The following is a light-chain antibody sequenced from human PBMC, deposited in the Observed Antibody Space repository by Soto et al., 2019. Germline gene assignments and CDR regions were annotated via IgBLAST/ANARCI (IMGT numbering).Light chain of an antibody. CDR2: AAS. CDR3: QHYISASLA. CDR1: QGISNY. J-gene: IGKJ1*01. V-gene: IGKV1-27*01. Sequence: IQMTLSPSSLSASVGGRVTITCRASQGISNYLAWYHQKPGKVPKLLIYAASTLQSGVPSRFSGSGSGPDFTLTISSLQPEDCATYYCQHYISASLAFGQETQVEI.